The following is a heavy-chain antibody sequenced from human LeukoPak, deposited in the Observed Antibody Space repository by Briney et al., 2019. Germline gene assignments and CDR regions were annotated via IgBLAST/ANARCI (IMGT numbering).Heavy chain of an antibody. V-gene: IGHV4-39*01. CDR2: IYYSGST. D-gene: IGHD6-13*01. CDR3: ARHAGGIAAAGTRPFDY. J-gene: IGHJ4*02. CDR1: GASFSSSTYY. Sequence: SETLSLTCTVSGASFSSSTYYWGWIRQPPGKGLEWIGSIYYSGSTYYNPSLKSRVTMSVDTSKHQFSLKLSSVTAADTAVYYCARHAGGIAAAGTRPFDYWGQGTLVTVSS.